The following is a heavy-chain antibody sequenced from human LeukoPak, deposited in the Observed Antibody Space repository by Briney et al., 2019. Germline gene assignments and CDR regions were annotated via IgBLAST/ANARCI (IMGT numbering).Heavy chain of an antibody. D-gene: IGHD6-13*01. J-gene: IGHJ6*02. V-gene: IGHV4-59*01. CDR1: GGSISSYY. CDR3: ARDVSHGGIAAVSNYYYYGMDV. Sequence: SETLSLTCTVSGGSISSYYWSWIRQPPGKGLEWIGYIYYSGSTNYNPSLKSRVTISVDTSKNQFSLKLSSVTAADTAVYYCARDVSHGGIAAVSNYYYYGMDVWGQGTTVTVSS. CDR2: IYYSGST.